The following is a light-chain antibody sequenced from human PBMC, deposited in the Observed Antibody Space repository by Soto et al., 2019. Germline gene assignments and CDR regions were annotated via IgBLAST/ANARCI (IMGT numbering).Light chain of an antibody. CDR3: NSYTSSSTYV. J-gene: IGLJ1*01. CDR1: NKVVGGYNY. CDR2: DVS. Sequence: NNPAPGVGGPGQGITIPLPGNNKVVGGYNYVSWYQHHPGEAPKVMIYDVSNRPSGISNRFSGSKSGNTASLTISGLQAEDEADYYCNSYTSSSTYVFGTGTKVTVL. V-gene: IGLV2-14*03.